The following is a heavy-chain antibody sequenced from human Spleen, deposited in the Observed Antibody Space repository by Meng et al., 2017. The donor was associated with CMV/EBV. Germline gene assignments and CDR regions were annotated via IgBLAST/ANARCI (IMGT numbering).Heavy chain of an antibody. J-gene: IGHJ3*02. CDR3: ARETWYGGGHAFDI. CDR1: RFTFSSYS. V-gene: IGHV3-21*01. Sequence: GGSLRLSCAASRFTFSSYSMNWVRQAPGKGLEWVSSISSSSYIHYADSVKGRFTISRDNAKNSLSLQMNSLRAEDTAVYFCARETWYGGGHAFDIWGQGTMVTVSS. D-gene: IGHD4-23*01. CDR2: ISSSSYI.